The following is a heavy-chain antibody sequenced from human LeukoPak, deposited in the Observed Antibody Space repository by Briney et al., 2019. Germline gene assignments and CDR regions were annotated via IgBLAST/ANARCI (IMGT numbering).Heavy chain of an antibody. CDR2: IYPGDSDT. CDR1: GYSFTSYW. J-gene: IGHJ4*02. CDR3: ARLRIGSSAGDYFDY. Sequence: GESLKISCKGSGYSFTSYWLGWVRQMPGKGLEWMGIIYPGDSDTRYSPSFQGQVTISADKSISTAYLQWSSLKASDTAMYYCARLRIGSSAGDYFDYWGQGTLVTVSS. D-gene: IGHD6-6*01. V-gene: IGHV5-51*01.